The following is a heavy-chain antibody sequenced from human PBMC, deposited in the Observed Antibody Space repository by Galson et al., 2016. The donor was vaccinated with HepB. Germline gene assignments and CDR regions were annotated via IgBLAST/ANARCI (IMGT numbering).Heavy chain of an antibody. CDR2: IHDSVTT. V-gene: IGHV4-31*11. D-gene: IGHD5-12*01. Sequence: LSLTSAVSGGSASGSGYYWTWIRQPPGRGLECIGYIHDSVTTYYKPSLKSRLTISLDRSNNQFSLKLTSVTAADTAVYVWARGPYHSDISGHTGLDLWGQGTLVTVSS. CDR3: ARGPYHSDISGHTGLDL. J-gene: IGHJ5*02. CDR1: GGSASGSGYY.